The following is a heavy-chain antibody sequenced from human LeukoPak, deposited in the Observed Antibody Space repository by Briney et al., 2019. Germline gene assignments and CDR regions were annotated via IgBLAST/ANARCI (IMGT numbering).Heavy chain of an antibody. CDR3: AKGTSSWHEFDS. D-gene: IGHD6-13*01. V-gene: IGHV3-43D*03. CDR1: GFTFDDYG. CDR2: ITWDGDST. Sequence: PGGSQRLSCAASGFTFDDYGMSWLRQAPGKGLEWVSLITWDGDSTYYADSVKGRFTISRDNSKNYLYLQMNSLRAEDTALYYCAKGTSSWHEFDSWGQGTLVTVSS. J-gene: IGHJ4*02.